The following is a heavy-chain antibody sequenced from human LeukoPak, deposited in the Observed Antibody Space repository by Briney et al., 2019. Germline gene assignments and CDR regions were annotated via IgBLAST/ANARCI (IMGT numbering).Heavy chain of an antibody. CDR1: GASISSYY. J-gene: IGHJ4*02. CDR2: IYYSGST. D-gene: IGHD6-19*01. CDR3: ARVAVAAREYFDY. V-gene: IGHV4-59*01. Sequence: PSETLSLTRTVSGASISSYYWSWIRQSPGKGLEWIGYIYYSGSTNYNPSLKSRVTISVDTSKNQFSLKLSSVTAADTAVYYCARVAVAAREYFDYWGQGTLVTVSS.